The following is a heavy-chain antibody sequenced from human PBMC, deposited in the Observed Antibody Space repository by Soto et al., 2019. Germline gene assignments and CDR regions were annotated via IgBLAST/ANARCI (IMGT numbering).Heavy chain of an antibody. Sequence: PGGSLRLSCAASGFTFSSYAMSWVRQAPGKGLEWVSAISGSGGSTYYADSVKGRFTISRDNSKNTLCLQMNSLRAEDTAVYYCAKYCSGGSCTKGYYYYYGMDVWGQGTTVTVSS. J-gene: IGHJ6*02. CDR3: AKYCSGGSCTKGYYYYYGMDV. CDR1: GFTFSSYA. D-gene: IGHD2-15*01. CDR2: ISGSGGST. V-gene: IGHV3-23*01.